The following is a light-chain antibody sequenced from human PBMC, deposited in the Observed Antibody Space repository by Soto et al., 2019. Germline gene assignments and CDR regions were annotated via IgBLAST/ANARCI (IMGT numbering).Light chain of an antibody. Sequence: EIVWTQSPDTLSLSPVEGASLSGMASPSVHTFLSWYQQKPGQAPRLLIYGASTRATGVPARFSGSGSGTDFTLTISSLEPADFAVYYCHQRSNWPPDTFGQGTKLDIK. V-gene: IGKV3-11*01. J-gene: IGKJ5*01. CDR1: PSVHTF. CDR2: GAS. CDR3: HQRSNWPPDT.